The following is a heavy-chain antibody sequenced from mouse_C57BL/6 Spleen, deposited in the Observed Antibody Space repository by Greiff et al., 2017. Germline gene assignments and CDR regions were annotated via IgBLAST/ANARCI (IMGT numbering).Heavy chain of an antibody. J-gene: IGHJ2*01. CDR3: ARVTTLFDY. CDR2: IDPSDSYT. CDR1: GYTFTSYW. V-gene: IGHV1-69*01. D-gene: IGHD2-12*01. Sequence: VQLQQPGAELVMPGASVKLSCKASGYTFTSYWMHWVKQRPGQGLEWIGEIDPSDSYTNYNQKFKGKSTLTVDKSSSTAYMQLSSLTSEDSAVYYCARVTTLFDYWGQGTTLTVSS.